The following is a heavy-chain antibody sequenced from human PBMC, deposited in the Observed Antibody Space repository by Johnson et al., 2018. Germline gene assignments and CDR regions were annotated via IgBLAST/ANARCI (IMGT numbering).Heavy chain of an antibody. Sequence: VQLVESGAEVKKXGSSVKVXCKASGGTFSSYAISWVRQAPGQGLEWMGGIIPIFGTANYAQTFQGRVTITADESTSTDYMELSSLRSEDTAVYYCARVLYGDYVSYYGMDVWGQGTTVTVSS. CDR2: IIPIFGTA. CDR3: ARVLYGDYVSYYGMDV. D-gene: IGHD4-17*01. J-gene: IGHJ6*02. CDR1: GGTFSSYA. V-gene: IGHV1-69*01.